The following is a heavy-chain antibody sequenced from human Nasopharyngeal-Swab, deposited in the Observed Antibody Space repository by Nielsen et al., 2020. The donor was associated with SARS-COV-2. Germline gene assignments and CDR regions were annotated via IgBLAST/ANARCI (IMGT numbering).Heavy chain of an antibody. V-gene: IGHV4-59*01. J-gene: IGHJ5*02. D-gene: IGHD1-7*01. CDR2: IYYSGST. Sequence: RQAPGKGLEWIGYIYYSGSTNYNPSLKSRVTISVDTSKNQFSLKLSSVTAADTAAYYCARGGPGLELFSRFDPWGQGTLVTVSS. CDR3: ARGGPGLELFSRFDP.